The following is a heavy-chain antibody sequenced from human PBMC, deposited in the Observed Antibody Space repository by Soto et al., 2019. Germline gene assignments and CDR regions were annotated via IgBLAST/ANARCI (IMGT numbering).Heavy chain of an antibody. CDR1: GGTFSSYA. V-gene: IGHV1-69*13. J-gene: IGHJ6*02. CDR3: ARGSSPGLNSYGYYYYYGMDV. CDR2: IIPIFGTA. D-gene: IGHD5-18*01. Sequence: SVKVSCKASGGTFSSYAISWVRQAPGQGLEWMGGIIPIFGTANYAQKFQGRVTITADESTSTAYMELSSLRSEDAAVYYCARGSSPGLNSYGYYYYYGMDVWGQGTTVTVSS.